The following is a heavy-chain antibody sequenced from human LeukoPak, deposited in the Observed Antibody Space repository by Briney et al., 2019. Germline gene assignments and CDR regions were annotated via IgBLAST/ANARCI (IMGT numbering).Heavy chain of an antibody. Sequence: SETLSLTCAVSGGSISSGGYSWSWIRQPPGKGLEWIGYIYHSGSTYYNPSLKSRVTISVDRSKNQFSLKLSSVTTADTAVYYCASSSALGYYDSSGRIDYWGQGTLVTVSS. CDR2: IYHSGST. V-gene: IGHV4-30-2*01. D-gene: IGHD3-22*01. CDR1: GGSISSGGYS. J-gene: IGHJ4*02. CDR3: ASSSALGYYDSSGRIDY.